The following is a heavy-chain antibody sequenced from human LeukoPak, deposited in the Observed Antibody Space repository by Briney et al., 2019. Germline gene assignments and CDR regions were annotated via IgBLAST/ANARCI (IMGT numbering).Heavy chain of an antibody. CDR1: GYTFTDYY. D-gene: IGHD6-19*01. V-gene: IGHV1-2*02. J-gene: IGHJ6*02. CDR3: ARAIAVNYGMDV. CDR2: INPKSGGT. Sequence: ASVKDSCKASGYTFTDYYMYWVRQAPGQGLEWMGWINPKSGGTNYAQKFQGRVTMTRDTSISTAYMELSRLRSDDTAVYYCARAIAVNYGMDVWGQGTTVIVSS.